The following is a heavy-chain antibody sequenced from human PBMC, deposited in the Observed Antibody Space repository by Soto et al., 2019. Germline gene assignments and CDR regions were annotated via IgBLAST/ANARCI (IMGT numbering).Heavy chain of an antibody. CDR3: ARIQSGGYWKFDT. D-gene: IGHD1-26*01. Sequence: EVQLVESGGGLVQPGGSLRLSCAACGFAFSSYEMNWVRQAPGKGLEWVSYISSSGSSIFYADSVKGRFTISRDNAKNSLYLQMNSLRGEDTAVYYCARIQSGGYWKFDTWGQGTLVTVSS. V-gene: IGHV3-48*03. J-gene: IGHJ4*02. CDR2: ISSSGSSI. CDR1: GFAFSSYE.